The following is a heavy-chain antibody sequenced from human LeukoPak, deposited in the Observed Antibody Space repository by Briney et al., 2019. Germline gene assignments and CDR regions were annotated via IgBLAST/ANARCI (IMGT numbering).Heavy chain of an antibody. CDR1: GGSFSGYY. CDR2: INHSGST. D-gene: IGHD6-19*01. CDR3: ARVRRGWYLDP. J-gene: IGHJ5*02. V-gene: IGHV4-34*01. Sequence: PSETLSLTCAVYGGSFSGYYWSWIRQPPGKGLEWIGEINHSGSTNYNPSLKSRVTISVDTSKNHFSLKLSSVTAADTAVYYCARVRRGWYLDPWGQGTLVTVSS.